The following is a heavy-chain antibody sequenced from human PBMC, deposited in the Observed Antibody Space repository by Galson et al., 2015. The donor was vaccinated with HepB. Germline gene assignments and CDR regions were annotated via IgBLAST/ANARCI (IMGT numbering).Heavy chain of an antibody. V-gene: IGHV4-39*07. J-gene: IGHJ4*02. CDR3: ARASGWYGFYFDY. Sequence: VSGGSISSSSYYWGWIRQPPGKGLEWIGSIYYSGSTYYNPSLKSRVTISVDTSKNQFSLKLSSVTAADTAVYYCARASGWYGFYFDYWGQGTLVTVSS. CDR1: GGSISSSSYY. CDR2: IYYSGST. D-gene: IGHD6-19*01.